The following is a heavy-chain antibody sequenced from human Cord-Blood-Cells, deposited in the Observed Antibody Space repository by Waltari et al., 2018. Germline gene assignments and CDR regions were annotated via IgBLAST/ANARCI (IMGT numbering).Heavy chain of an antibody. Sequence: EVQLVESGGGLVKPGGSLSLSWAASGFPFRSDGLPWVRQAPGKGLEWVSSISSSSSYIYYADSVKGRFTISRDNAKNSLYLQMNSLRAEDTAVYYCARGGGSRLDYWGQGTLVTVSS. V-gene: IGHV3-21*01. CDR1: GFPFRSDG. CDR2: ISSSSSYI. J-gene: IGHJ4*02. D-gene: IGHD2-15*01. CDR3: ARGGGSRLDY.